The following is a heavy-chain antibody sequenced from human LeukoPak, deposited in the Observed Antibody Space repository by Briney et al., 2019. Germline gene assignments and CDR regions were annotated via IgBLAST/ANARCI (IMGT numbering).Heavy chain of an antibody. CDR1: GGSISSYY. D-gene: IGHD6-13*01. J-gene: IGHJ6*02. Sequence: KPSETLSLTCTVSGGSISSYYWSWIRQPAGKGLEWIGRIYTSGSTNYNPSLKSRVTMSVDTSKNQFSLKLSSVTAADTAVYYCARESLKKYSSSWNGAPTTAYGMDVWGQGTTVTVSS. CDR3: ARESLKKYSSSWNGAPTTAYGMDV. V-gene: IGHV4-4*07. CDR2: IYTSGST.